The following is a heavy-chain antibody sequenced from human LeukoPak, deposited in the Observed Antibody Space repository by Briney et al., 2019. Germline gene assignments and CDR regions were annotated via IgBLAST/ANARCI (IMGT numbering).Heavy chain of an antibody. J-gene: IGHJ4*02. CDR3: AKDLTYYDSSGKNDY. CDR2: ISYDGSNK. CDR1: GFTFSSYA. Sequence: GRSLRLSCAASGFTFSSYAMHWVRQAPGKGLEWVAVISYDGSNKYYADSVKGRFTISRDNSKNTLYLQMNSPRAEDTAVYYCAKDLTYYDSSGKNDYWGQGTLVTVSS. D-gene: IGHD3-22*01. V-gene: IGHV3-30*04.